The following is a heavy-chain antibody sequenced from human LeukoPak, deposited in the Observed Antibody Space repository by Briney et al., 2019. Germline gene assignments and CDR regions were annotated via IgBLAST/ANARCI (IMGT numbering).Heavy chain of an antibody. V-gene: IGHV4-34*01. J-gene: IGHJ3*02. CDR1: GGSFSGYY. D-gene: IGHD3-22*01. CDR3: ASGLVVTRGAFDI. CDR2: INHSGST. Sequence: SETLSLTCAVYGGSFSGYYWSWIRQPPGKGLEWIGEINHSGSTNYNPSLKSRVTISVDTSKNQFSVKLSSVTAADTAVYYCASGLVVTRGAFDIWGQGTMVTVSS.